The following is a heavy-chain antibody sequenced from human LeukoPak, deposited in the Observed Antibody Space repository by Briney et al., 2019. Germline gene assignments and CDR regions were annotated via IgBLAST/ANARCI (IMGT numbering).Heavy chain of an antibody. CDR2: ISGSTSYI. CDR3: ARGSDFVWGSYRPYFDY. Sequence: GGSLRLSCVASAFNFRTYSMHWVRQAPGKGLEWVSSISGSTSYIYYADSVRGLFTTSRDNAKNSLYLQMNSLRAEDTAVYYCARGSDFVWGSYRPYFDYWGQGTLVTVSS. V-gene: IGHV3-21*01. CDR1: AFNFRTYS. J-gene: IGHJ4*02. D-gene: IGHD3-16*02.